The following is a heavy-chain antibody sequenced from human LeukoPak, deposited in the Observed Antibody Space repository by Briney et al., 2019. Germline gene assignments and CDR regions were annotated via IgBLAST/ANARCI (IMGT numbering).Heavy chain of an antibody. CDR3: AREGDFWSSGTWFDH. CDR2: IYYSGST. D-gene: IGHD3-10*01. Sequence: SETLSLTCTVSGGSISSSSYYWGWIRQPPGKGLEWIGSIYYSGSTYYNPSLKSRVTISVDTSKNQFSLKMHSVTAADTAVYYCAREGDFWSSGTWFDHWGQGTLVTVSS. CDR1: GGSISSSSYY. V-gene: IGHV4-39*07. J-gene: IGHJ5*02.